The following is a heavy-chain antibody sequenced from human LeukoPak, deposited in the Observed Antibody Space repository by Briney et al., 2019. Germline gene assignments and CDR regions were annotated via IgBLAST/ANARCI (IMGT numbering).Heavy chain of an antibody. CDR3: ARGSGYYDSSGYLDY. J-gene: IGHJ4*02. CDR2: INPSGGST. D-gene: IGHD3-22*01. Sequence: ASVKVSCKASGYTFTGYYMHWVRQAPGQGLEWMGIINPSGGSTSYAQKFQGRVTMTRDMSTSTVYMELSSLRSEDTAVYYCARGSGYYDSSGYLDYWGQGTLVTVSS. V-gene: IGHV1-46*01. CDR1: GYTFTGYY.